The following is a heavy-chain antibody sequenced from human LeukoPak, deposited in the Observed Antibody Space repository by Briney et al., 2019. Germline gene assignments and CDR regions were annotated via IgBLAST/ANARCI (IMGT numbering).Heavy chain of an antibody. D-gene: IGHD3-10*01. CDR3: ARGQAGSGSYYYYYMDV. CDR1: GFTFSSYA. J-gene: IGHJ6*03. V-gene: IGHV3-74*01. CDR2: INSDGSST. Sequence: GGSLRLSCAASGFTFSSYAMSWVRQAPGKGLVWVSRINSDGSSTSYADSVKGRFTISRDNAKNSLYLQMNSLRAEDTALYHCARGQAGSGSYYYYYMDVWGKGTTVTISS.